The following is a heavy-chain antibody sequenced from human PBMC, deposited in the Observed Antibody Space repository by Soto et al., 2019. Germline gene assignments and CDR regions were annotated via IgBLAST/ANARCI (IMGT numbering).Heavy chain of an antibody. CDR2: ISYDGSNK. J-gene: IGHJ3*02. CDR3: AKDGPPLAFDI. CDR1: GFTFSSYG. V-gene: IGHV3-30*18. Sequence: PGGSLRLSCAASGFTFSSYGMHWVRQAPGKGLEWVAVISYDGSNKYYADSVKGRFTISRDNSKNTLYLQMNSLRAEDTAVYYCAKDGPPLAFDIWGQGTMVTVSS.